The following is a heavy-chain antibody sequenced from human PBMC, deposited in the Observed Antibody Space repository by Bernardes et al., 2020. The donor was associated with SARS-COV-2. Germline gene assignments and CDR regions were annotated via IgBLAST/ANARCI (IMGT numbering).Heavy chain of an antibody. CDR3: AREGDIVLMVYAIRGMDV. Sequence: ASVKVSCKASGYTFTSYGISWVRQAPGQGLEWMGWISAYNGNTNYAQKLQGRVTMTTDTSTSTAYMELRSLRSDDTAVYYCAREGDIVLMVYAIRGMDVWGQVTTVTVSS. V-gene: IGHV1-18*01. D-gene: IGHD2-8*01. CDR2: ISAYNGNT. CDR1: GYTFTSYG. J-gene: IGHJ6*02.